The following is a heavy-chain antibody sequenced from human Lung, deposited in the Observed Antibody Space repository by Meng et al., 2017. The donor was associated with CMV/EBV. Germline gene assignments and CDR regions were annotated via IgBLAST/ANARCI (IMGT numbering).Heavy chain of an antibody. J-gene: IGHJ6*02. Sequence: GSLRLXCTVSGGSISSYYWSWIRQPPGKGLEDIGYIYYSGSTSYNPSLKSRVTVSADTSKNQFSLKLSSVTAADTAVYYCARHGSGSYFYGMDVWGQGTTVTVSS. CDR3: ARHGSGSYFYGMDV. D-gene: IGHD3-10*01. CDR1: GGSISSYY. CDR2: IYYSGST. V-gene: IGHV4-59*01.